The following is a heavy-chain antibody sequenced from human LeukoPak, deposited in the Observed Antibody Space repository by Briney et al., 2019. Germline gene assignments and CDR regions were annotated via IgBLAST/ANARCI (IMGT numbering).Heavy chain of an antibody. Sequence: GGSLRLSCAASGFTFSSYEMNWVRQAPGKGLEWVSYISSSGSTIYYADSVEGRFTISRDNAKNSLYLQMNSLRAEDTAVYYCARTGTKARGFDPWGQGTLVTVSS. CDR3: ARTGTKARGFDP. D-gene: IGHD1-1*01. J-gene: IGHJ5*02. V-gene: IGHV3-48*03. CDR1: GFTFSSYE. CDR2: ISSSGSTI.